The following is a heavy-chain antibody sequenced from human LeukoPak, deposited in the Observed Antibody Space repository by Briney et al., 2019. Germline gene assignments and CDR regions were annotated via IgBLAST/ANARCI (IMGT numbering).Heavy chain of an antibody. CDR1: GYTFTSYY. J-gene: IGHJ1*01. CDR3: ARDKAVTTKLTQYFQH. Sequence: ASVKVSCKASGYTFTSYYMHWVRQAPGQGLEWMGIINPSGGSTSYAQKFQGRVTMTRDTSTSTVYMGLRSLTSDDTAVYSCARDKAVTTKLTQYFQHWGQGTLVTVSS. CDR2: INPSGGST. D-gene: IGHD4-11*01. V-gene: IGHV1-46*01.